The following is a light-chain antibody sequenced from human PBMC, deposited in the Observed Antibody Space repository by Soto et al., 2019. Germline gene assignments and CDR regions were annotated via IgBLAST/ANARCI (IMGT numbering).Light chain of an antibody. CDR1: SSNIENNY. V-gene: IGLV1-51*02. CDR3: ATWDSSLSAGV. CDR2: EDT. Sequence: QSVLTQPPSVSAAPGQKVTISCSGSSSNIENNYVSWYQQLPGTASKLLIYEDTTRPSGIPDRFSGSKSGTLATLGITGLQTGDEADYYCATWDSSLSAGVFGTGTKVTVL. J-gene: IGLJ1*01.